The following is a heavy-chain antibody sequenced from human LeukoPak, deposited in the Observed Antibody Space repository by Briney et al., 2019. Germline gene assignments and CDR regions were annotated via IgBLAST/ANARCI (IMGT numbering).Heavy chain of an antibody. J-gene: IGHJ3*02. D-gene: IGHD3-22*01. V-gene: IGHV3-21*01. CDR3: ARDTLDYYDSGYDAFDI. CDR2: ISSSSSYI. Sequence: GGSLRLSCAASGFTFSSYSMNWVRQAPGKGLEWVSSISSSSSYIYYADSVKGRFTISRDNAKNSLYLQINGLTADDTAVYYSARDTLDYYDSGYDAFDIWGQGTMVTVSS. CDR1: GFTFSSYS.